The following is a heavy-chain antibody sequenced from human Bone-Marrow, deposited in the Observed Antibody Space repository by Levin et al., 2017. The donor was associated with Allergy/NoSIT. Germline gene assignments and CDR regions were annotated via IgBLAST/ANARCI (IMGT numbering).Heavy chain of an antibody. V-gene: IGHV3-23*01. CDR2: IGASGSTT. CDR1: GFIFSSHA. J-gene: IGHJ3*02. D-gene: IGHD3-16*01. CDR3: AKWGPPKDGFDI. Sequence: SGGSLRLSCAVSGFIFSSHAMSWVRQAPGMGLEWVSLIGASGSTTYYADSVKGRLTISRDNSKNMLYLQMNSLRAEDTAVYYCAKWGPPKDGFDIWGQGTMVTVSS.